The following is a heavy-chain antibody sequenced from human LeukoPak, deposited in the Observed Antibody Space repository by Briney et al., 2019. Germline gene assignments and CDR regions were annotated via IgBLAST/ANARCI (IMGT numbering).Heavy chain of an antibody. Sequence: GGSLRLSCTASGFTFGDYAMSWFRQAPGKGLEWVGFIRSKAYGGTTEYAASVKGRFTISRDDSKSIAYLQMNSLKTEDTAVYYCTREGITGTTWDYFDYWGQGTLVTVSS. V-gene: IGHV3-49*03. D-gene: IGHD1-7*01. CDR2: IRSKAYGGTT. CDR1: GFTFGDYA. J-gene: IGHJ4*02. CDR3: TREGITGTTWDYFDY.